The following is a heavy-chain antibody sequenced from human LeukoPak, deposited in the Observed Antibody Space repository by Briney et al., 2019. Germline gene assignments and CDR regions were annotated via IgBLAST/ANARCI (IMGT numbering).Heavy chain of an antibody. CDR2: ISSSGSTV. J-gene: IGHJ4*02. D-gene: IGHD6-19*01. Sequence: GGSLRLSCAASEFTFSNYEMTWVRRAPGKGLEWVSYISSSGSTVYYADSVKGRFNISRDNAKNSLYLQMNSLRAEDTAVYYCARDLSSGWYLSSASYYFDYWGQGTLVTVSS. CDR3: ARDLSSGWYLSSASYYFDY. V-gene: IGHV3-48*03. CDR1: EFTFSNYE.